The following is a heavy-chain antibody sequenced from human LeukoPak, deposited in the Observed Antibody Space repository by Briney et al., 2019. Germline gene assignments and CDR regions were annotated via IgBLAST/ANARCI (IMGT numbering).Heavy chain of an antibody. CDR3: ARDYSMTHAFDM. D-gene: IGHD1-26*01. CDR2: INHSGST. V-gene: IGHV4-34*01. J-gene: IGHJ3*02. CDR1: GGSFSGYY. Sequence: PSETLSLTCAVYGGSFSGYYWSWIRQPPGKGLEWIGEINHSGSTNYNPSLKSRVTISVDTSKNQFSLKLSSVTAADTALYYCARDYSMTHAFDMWGQGTLVTVSS.